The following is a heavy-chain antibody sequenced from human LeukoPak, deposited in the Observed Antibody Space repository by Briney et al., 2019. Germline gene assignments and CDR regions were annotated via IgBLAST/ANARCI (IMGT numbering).Heavy chain of an antibody. J-gene: IGHJ4*02. CDR1: GGSISSYY. CDR2: IYYSGST. D-gene: IGHD3-16*01. CDR3: ARTLSDHAFDV. V-gene: IGHV4-59*01. Sequence: KPSETLSLTCTVSGGSISSYYWSWIRQPPGKGLDWIGYIYYSGSTNYNPSLKSRVTISVDTSKNQFSLKLSSVTAADTAVYYCARTLSDHAFDVWGQGTLVTVSS.